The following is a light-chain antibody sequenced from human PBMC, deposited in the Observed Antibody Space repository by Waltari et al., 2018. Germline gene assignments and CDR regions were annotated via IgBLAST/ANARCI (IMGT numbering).Light chain of an antibody. V-gene: IGKV3-15*01. J-gene: IGKJ3*01. CDR3: QQYNNWPPGVT. CDR1: QSVNSN. CDR2: GAS. Sequence: EIVMTQSPATLSVSPGERATLPCRASQSVNSNLAWYQPKPGQAPRLLIYGASTRATRIPARFSGSGSGTEFTLTISSLQSEDFAVYFCQQYNNWPPGVTFGPGTKVDIK.